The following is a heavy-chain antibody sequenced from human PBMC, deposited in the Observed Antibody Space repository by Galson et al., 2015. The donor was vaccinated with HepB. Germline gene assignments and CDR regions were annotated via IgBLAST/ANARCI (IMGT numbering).Heavy chain of an antibody. V-gene: IGHV4-59*01. D-gene: IGHD2-2*01. J-gene: IGHJ6*03. CDR2: IYYSGST. CDR3: ARAGDQLLYYYMDV. CDR1: GGSISSYY. Sequence: SETLSLTCTVSGGSISSYYWSWIRQPPGKGLEWIGYIYYSGSTNYNPSLKSRVTISVDTSKNQFSLKLSSVTAADTAVYYCARAGDQLLYYYMDVWGKGTTVTVSS.